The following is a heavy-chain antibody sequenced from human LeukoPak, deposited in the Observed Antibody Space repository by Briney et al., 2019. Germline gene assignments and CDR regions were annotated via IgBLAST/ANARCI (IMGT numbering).Heavy chain of an antibody. CDR2: IYFTGST. J-gene: IGHJ3*01. CDR3: ARRRQVSYYSPYAFDL. Sequence: SETLSLTCTVSGGSMTNSYWGWIRQPPGKGLEWLGYIYFTGSTNSNPSLKSRVTISLDTSKNQLSLRLTSVTAADTAVYYCARRRQVSYYSPYAFDLWGQGTMVTASS. D-gene: IGHD2-15*01. CDR1: GGSMTNSY. V-gene: IGHV4-59*08.